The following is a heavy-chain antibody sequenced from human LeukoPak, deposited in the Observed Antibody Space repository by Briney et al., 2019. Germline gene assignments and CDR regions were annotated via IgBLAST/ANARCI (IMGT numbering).Heavy chain of an antibody. CDR1: GFTFSTYA. Sequence: PGGSLRLSCAGSGFTFSTYAMHWVRQAPGKGLEWVALFSYDGSTQRYADSVKGRFTISRDNSKNSLYLQMNSLRTEDTAVYYCAREKNSLFDYWGQGTLVTVSS. D-gene: IGHD4-23*01. V-gene: IGHV3-30-3*01. CDR2: FSYDGSTQ. J-gene: IGHJ4*02. CDR3: AREKNSLFDY.